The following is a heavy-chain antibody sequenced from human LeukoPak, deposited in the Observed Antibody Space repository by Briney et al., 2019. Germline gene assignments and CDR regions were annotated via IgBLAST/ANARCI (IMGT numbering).Heavy chain of an antibody. J-gene: IGHJ4*02. D-gene: IGHD1-26*01. CDR2: IYSVGST. V-gene: IGHV3-53*01. CDR1: RFTFSSYW. Sequence: GGSLRLSCAASRFTFSSYWMHWVRQAPGKGLEWVSVIYSVGSTYYADSVKGRFTISRDNSKNTLYLQMNSLRAEDTAVYYCARVPYSGSHWGQGTLVTVSS. CDR3: ARVPYSGSH.